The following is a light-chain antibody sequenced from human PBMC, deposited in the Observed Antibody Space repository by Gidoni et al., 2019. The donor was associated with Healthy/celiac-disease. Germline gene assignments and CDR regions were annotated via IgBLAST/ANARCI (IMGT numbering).Light chain of an antibody. CDR1: QDISNY. CDR2: DAS. V-gene: IGKV1-33*01. Sequence: DFQITQSPSSLSASVGDRVTITCQASQDISNYLNWYQQKPGKAPKLLIYDASNLETGVPSRFSGSGSGTDFTFTISSLQPEDIATYYCQQYDNLPRYTFGQGTKLEIK. CDR3: QQYDNLPRYT. J-gene: IGKJ2*01.